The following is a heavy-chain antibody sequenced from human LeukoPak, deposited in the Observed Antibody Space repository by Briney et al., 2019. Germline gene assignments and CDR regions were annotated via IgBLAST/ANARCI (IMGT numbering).Heavy chain of an antibody. CDR2: IWYDGGYK. D-gene: IGHD3-22*01. CDR3: ARNYYDSSGYQEATF. Sequence: GTSLRLSCAASGVTFSNYGMHWVRQAPGKGLEWVAGIWYDGGYKYYADSVKGRFTISRDNSKNTLFLQMDSLRAEDTAVYYCARNYYDSSGYQEATFWGQGTLVTVSS. CDR1: GVTFSNYG. V-gene: IGHV3-33*01. J-gene: IGHJ4*02.